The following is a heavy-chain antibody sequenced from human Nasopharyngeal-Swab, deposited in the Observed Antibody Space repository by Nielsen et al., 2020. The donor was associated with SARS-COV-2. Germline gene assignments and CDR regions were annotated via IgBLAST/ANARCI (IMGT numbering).Heavy chain of an antibody. CDR2: IYYSGST. V-gene: IGHV4-39*01. D-gene: IGHD3-3*01. CDR3: ARHIRERDFWSGYPSYYMDV. J-gene: IGHJ6*03. Sequence: SETLSLTCTVSGCPISSSSYYWGWIRQPPGRGLAWFGSIYYSGSTYYNPSLKSRVTISADTAKNQFSLKLSSVTAADTAVYYCARHIRERDFWSGYPSYYMDVWGKGTTVAVSS. CDR1: GCPISSSSYY.